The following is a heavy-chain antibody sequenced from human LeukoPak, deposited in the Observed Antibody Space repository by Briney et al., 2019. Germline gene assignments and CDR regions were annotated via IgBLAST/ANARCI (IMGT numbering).Heavy chain of an antibody. V-gene: IGHV4-59*01. CDR2: IYYSGST. D-gene: IGHD1-26*01. Sequence: SETLSLTCTVSGGSISSYYWSWIRQPPGKGLEWIGYIYYSGSTNYNPSLKSRVTISVDTSKNQFSLKLSSVTAADTAVYYCARCVVGATTPFDYWGQGTLVTVSS. CDR1: GGSISSYY. J-gene: IGHJ4*02. CDR3: ARCVVGATTPFDY.